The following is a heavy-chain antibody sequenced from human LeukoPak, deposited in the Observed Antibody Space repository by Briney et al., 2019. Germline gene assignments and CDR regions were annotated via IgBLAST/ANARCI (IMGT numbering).Heavy chain of an antibody. V-gene: IGHV3-30*02. CDR2: IRYDGSYK. CDR1: GFTFSIYA. CDR3: AKDDFDY. J-gene: IGHJ4*02. Sequence: GGSLRLSCGASGFTFSIYAMSWVRQAPGKGLEWVAFIRYDGSYKYYADSVKGRFTISRDNSKNTLYVQMNSLRAEDTAVYYCAKDDFDYWGQGTLVTVSS.